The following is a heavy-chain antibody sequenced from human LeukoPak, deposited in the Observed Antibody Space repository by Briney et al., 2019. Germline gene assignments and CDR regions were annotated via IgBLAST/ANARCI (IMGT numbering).Heavy chain of an antibody. V-gene: IGHV3-23*01. CDR3: AKPLMTTVRTGYYYGMDV. Sequence: PGGSLRLSCAASGFTFSSYAMHWVRQAPGNGLEWVSAISGSGGSTYYADSVEGRFTISRDNSKNTLYLQMNSLRAEDTAVYYCAKPLMTTVRTGYYYGMDVWGQGTTVTVSS. CDR1: GFTFSSYA. D-gene: IGHD4-17*01. CDR2: ISGSGGST. J-gene: IGHJ6*02.